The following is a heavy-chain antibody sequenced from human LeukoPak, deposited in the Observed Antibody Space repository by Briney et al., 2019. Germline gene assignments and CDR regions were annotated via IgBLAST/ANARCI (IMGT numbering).Heavy chain of an antibody. CDR3: AKHSSSWYLGYFQH. D-gene: IGHD6-13*01. CDR2: IIGSGRDT. CDR1: GFTFSSYA. Sequence: GGSLRLSCAASGFTFSSYAMNWVRQAPGKRLEWVSSIIGSGRDTYYADSVKGRFTISRDNSKNTLYLQMNSLRAEDTAVYYCAKHSSSWYLGYFQHWGQGTLVTVSS. V-gene: IGHV3-23*01. J-gene: IGHJ1*01.